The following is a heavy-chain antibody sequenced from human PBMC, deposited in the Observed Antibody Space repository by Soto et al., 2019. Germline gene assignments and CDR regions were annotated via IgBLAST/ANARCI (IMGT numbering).Heavy chain of an antibody. CDR3: ASAYYYDSSGYYIYYGMDV. CDR1: GYTFTSYA. D-gene: IGHD3-22*01. CDR2: INAGNGNT. Sequence: ASVKVSCKASGYTFTSYAMHLVRQAPGQRLEWKGWINAGNGNTKNSQKFQGRVTITRDTSASTAYMELSSLRSEDTAVYYCASAYYYDSSGYYIYYGMDVWGQGTTVTVSS. J-gene: IGHJ6*02. V-gene: IGHV1-3*01.